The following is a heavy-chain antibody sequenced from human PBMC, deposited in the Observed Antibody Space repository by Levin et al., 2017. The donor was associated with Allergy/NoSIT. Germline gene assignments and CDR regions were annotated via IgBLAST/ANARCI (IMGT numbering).Heavy chain of an antibody. CDR1: GFTFSSYA. Sequence: GESLKISCAASGFTFSSYAMSWVRQAPGKGVEGVSAISGRGGSRYYAEFVKGRFTISRDNSTNPLYLQMNSLRAKDTAVYYCAKDSTIVVPEYGMDVWGQGTTVTVSS. D-gene: IGHD2-2*01. CDR3: AKDSTIVVPEYGMDV. V-gene: IGHV3-23*01. CDR2: ISGRGGSR. J-gene: IGHJ6*02.